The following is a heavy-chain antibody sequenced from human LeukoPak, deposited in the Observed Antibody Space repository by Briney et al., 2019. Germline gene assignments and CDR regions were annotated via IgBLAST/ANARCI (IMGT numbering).Heavy chain of an antibody. CDR1: GESFSSYY. CDR3: APSGGTLGPTNYFAY. Sequence: SETLSLTCAVYGESFSSYYLSWIRQPPGKGLEWIGEINHSGSINYNPSLKTRVTISVDTSKNQFSLKLSSVTAADTAVYYCAPSGGTLGPTNYFAYWGQGTLVTVSS. D-gene: IGHD3-16*01. V-gene: IGHV4-34*01. J-gene: IGHJ4*02. CDR2: INHSGSI.